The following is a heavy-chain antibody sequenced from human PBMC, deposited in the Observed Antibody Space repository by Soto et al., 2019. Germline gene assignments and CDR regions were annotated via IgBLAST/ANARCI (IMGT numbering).Heavy chain of an antibody. CDR1: GFAFNNYA. J-gene: IGHJ4*02. CDR2: ISGSGGPT. D-gene: IGHD1-1*01. V-gene: IGHV3-23*01. CDR3: AKHPEHLLNNYFDS. Sequence: GGSLRLSCAASGFAFNNYAMSWVRQAPGKGLEWVSDISGSGGPTFYADSVKGRFTISRDNSKNTLYLQMNILEADDTAVYYCAKHPEHLLNNYFDSWGQGTLVTVSS.